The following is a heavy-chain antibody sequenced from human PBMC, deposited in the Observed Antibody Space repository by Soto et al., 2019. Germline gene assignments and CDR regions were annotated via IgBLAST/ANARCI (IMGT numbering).Heavy chain of an antibody. CDR1: CGSISSGDYY. CDR2: IYYSGST. D-gene: IGHD6-13*01. J-gene: IGHJ4*02. Sequence: SETLSLTCTFSCGSISSGDYYWSWIRQPPGKGLEWIGYIYYSGSTYYNPSLKSRVTISVDTSKNQFSLKLSSVTAADTAVYYCARDGGRGYSSRWGQGTLVTVSS. CDR3: ARDGGRGYSSR. V-gene: IGHV4-30-4*01.